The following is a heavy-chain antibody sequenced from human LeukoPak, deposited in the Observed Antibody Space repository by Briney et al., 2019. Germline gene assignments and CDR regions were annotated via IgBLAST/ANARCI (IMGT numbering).Heavy chain of an antibody. CDR3: AKGEYGDYEFDY. CDR1: GFTFSSYA. V-gene: IGHV3-23*01. Sequence: GGSLRLSCAASGFTFSSYAMSWVRQAPGEGLEWVSAISGSGGSTYYADSVKGRFTISRDNSKNTLYLQMNSLRAGDTAVYYCAKGEYGDYEFDYWGQGTLVTVSS. D-gene: IGHD4-17*01. CDR2: ISGSGGST. J-gene: IGHJ4*02.